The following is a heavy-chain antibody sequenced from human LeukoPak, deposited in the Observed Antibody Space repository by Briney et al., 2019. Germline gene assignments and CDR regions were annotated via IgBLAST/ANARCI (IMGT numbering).Heavy chain of an antibody. V-gene: IGHV4-31*03. CDR1: SGSITSGGYY. CDR3: ARGKFGELYYFEY. D-gene: IGHD3-10*01. CDR2: IYHSGTT. J-gene: IGHJ4*02. Sequence: PSETLSLTCSVSSGSITSGGYYWSWVRQHPGKGLEWIGYIYHSGTTLYNPSLKSRVTMSVDTSKNQFSLRLNSVTAADTAVYYCARGKFGELYYFEYWGQGTLVTVSS.